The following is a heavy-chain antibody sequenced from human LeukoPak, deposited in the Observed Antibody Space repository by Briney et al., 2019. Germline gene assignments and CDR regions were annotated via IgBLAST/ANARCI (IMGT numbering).Heavy chain of an antibody. D-gene: IGHD4-23*01. Sequence: GGSLRLSCAASGFTVSSNYMTWVRQAPGKGLEYVSLIYSGGGTYYAGSVKGRFSISRDNSKSTLYLQMISLRAEDTAVDYGARLVTGTTVVNSGWFDPWGQGTLVTVSS. CDR1: GFTVSSNY. J-gene: IGHJ5*02. V-gene: IGHV3-66*04. CDR2: IYSGGGT. CDR3: ARLVTGTTVVNSGWFDP.